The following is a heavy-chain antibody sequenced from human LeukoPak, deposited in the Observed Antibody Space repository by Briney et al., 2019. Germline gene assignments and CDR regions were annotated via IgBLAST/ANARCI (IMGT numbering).Heavy chain of an antibody. D-gene: IGHD6-13*01. CDR3: ARHVRKRGIAAAGSPGWFDP. CDR1: GFTFSSFW. CDR2: IYYSGST. Sequence: GSLRLSCAASGFTFSSFWMSWVRQPPGKGLEWIGSIYYSGSTYFNPSLKSRVTISVDTSKNQFSLKLNSVTAADTAVYYCARHVRKRGIAAAGSPGWFDPWGQGTLVTVSS. V-gene: IGHV4-39*01. J-gene: IGHJ5*02.